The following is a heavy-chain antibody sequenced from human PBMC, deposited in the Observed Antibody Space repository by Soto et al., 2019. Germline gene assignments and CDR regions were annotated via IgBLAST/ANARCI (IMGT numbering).Heavy chain of an antibody. CDR1: GFSLSTSGVG. CDR3: AHRPSYCSGGSCYSGFDY. D-gene: IGHD2-15*01. J-gene: IGHJ4*02. Sequence: QITLKESGPTLVKPTPTLTLTCTFSGFSLSTSGVGVGWIRQPPGKALEWLALIYWDDDKRYSPSLKSRLTTTKDTSKTQVVLTMTNMDPVDTATYYCAHRPSYCSGGSCYSGFDYWGQGTLVTVSS. V-gene: IGHV2-5*02. CDR2: IYWDDDK.